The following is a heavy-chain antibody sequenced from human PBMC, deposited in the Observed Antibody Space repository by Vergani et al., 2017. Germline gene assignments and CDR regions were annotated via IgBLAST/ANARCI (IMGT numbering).Heavy chain of an antibody. CDR2: IYPGDSDT. CDR3: AXHRGWGLVVVAATPWYYYYGMDV. CDR1: GYSFTSYW. J-gene: IGHJ6*02. D-gene: IGHD2-15*01. Sequence: EVQLVQSGAEVKKPGESLKISCKGSGYSFTSYWIGWVRQMPGKGLEWMGSIYPGDSDTRYSPSFQGQVTISADKSISTAYLQWSSLKASDTAMYYCAXHRGWGLVVVAATPWYYYYGMDVWGQGTTVTVSS. V-gene: IGHV5-51*01.